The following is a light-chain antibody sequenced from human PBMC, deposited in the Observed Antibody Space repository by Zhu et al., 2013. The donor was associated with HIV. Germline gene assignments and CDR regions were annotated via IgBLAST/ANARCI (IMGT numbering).Light chain of an antibody. CDR3: QSYDNGLSGPMV. CDR2: GTT. V-gene: IGLV1-40*01. Sequence: QSVLTQPPSVSGAPGQSVTISCTGRSSNIGAGYDVQWYQQLPGTAPKLLLYGTTNRPSGVPDRFSGSKSGTSASLAITGLRIEDEADYYCQSYDNGLSGPMVFGGGTRLTVL. J-gene: IGLJ3*02. CDR1: SSNIGAGYD.